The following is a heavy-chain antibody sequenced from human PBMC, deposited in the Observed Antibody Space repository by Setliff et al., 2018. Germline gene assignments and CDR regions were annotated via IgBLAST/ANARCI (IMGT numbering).Heavy chain of an antibody. D-gene: IGHD6-25*01. Sequence: PGESLKISCKGSGYSFTNYWIGWVRQMPGKGLEWMGIIYPGDSDTRYSPSFQGQVTISADRSTRTAYLQWSSLKASDTAMYYCARRMSAAGLDYWGQGTLVTVSS. CDR2: IYPGDSDT. CDR3: ARRMSAAGLDY. CDR1: GYSFTNYW. V-gene: IGHV5-51*01. J-gene: IGHJ4*02.